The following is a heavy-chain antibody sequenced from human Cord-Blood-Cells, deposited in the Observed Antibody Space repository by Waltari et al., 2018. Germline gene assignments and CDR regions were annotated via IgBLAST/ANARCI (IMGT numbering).Heavy chain of an antibody. J-gene: IGHJ5*02. CDR1: GGSISSGDYY. CDR3: ARDADYGSGIYWFDP. V-gene: IGHV4-30-4*01. Sequence: QVQLQESGPGLVKPSQTLSLTYTVSGGSISSGDYYWSWIRQPPGNGLEWIGYIYYSGSTYYNPSLKSLVTISVETSKNQFSLKLSSVTAADTAVYYCARDADYGSGIYWFDPWGQGTLVTVSS. D-gene: IGHD3-10*01. CDR2: IYYSGST.